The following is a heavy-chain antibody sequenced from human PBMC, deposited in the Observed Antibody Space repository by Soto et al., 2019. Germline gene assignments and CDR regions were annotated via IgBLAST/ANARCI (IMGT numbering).Heavy chain of an antibody. CDR3: ARGGWLADYYYYYGMDV. V-gene: IGHV4-61*02. Sequence: SETLSLTCTVSGGSISSSTYYWSWIRQPAGKGLEWIGRIYTSGSTNYNPSLKSRVTMSVDTSKNQFSLKLSSVTAADTAVYYCARGGWLADYYYYYGMDVWGQGTTVTVSS. CDR1: GGSISSSTYY. D-gene: IGHD6-19*01. CDR2: IYTSGST. J-gene: IGHJ6*02.